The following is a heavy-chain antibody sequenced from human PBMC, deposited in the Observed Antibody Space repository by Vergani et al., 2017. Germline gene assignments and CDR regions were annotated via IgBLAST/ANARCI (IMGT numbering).Heavy chain of an antibody. CDR3: ARGRCSSTSCYNCGFDP. V-gene: IGHV1-69*01. CDR1: GGTFSSYA. CDR2: IIPIFGTA. D-gene: IGHD2-2*02. J-gene: IGHJ5*02. Sequence: QVQLVQSGAEVKKPGSSVKVSCKASGGTFSSYAISWVRQAPGQGLEWMGGIIPIFGTANYAQKFQGRATITADESTSTAYMELSSLRSEDTAVYYCARGRCSSTSCYNCGFDPWGQGTLVTVSS.